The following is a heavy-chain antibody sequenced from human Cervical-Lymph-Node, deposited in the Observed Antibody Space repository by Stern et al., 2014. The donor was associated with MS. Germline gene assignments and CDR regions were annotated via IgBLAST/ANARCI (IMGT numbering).Heavy chain of an antibody. CDR3: AREGGNTAEYFQH. J-gene: IGHJ1*01. Sequence: VQLVESGGGVVQPGRSLRLSCAASGFTFSSSGMHWVRQAPGTGLEWLARIWYDGSNRYYADSVKGRFTISRDNSKNTLYLQMNSLRAEDTAVYYCAREGGNTAEYFQHWGQGTLVTVSS. CDR2: IWYDGSNR. CDR1: GFTFSSSG. D-gene: IGHD4-23*01. V-gene: IGHV3-33*01.